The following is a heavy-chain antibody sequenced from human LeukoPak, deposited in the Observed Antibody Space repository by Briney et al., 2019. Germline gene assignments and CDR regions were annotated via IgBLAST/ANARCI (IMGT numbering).Heavy chain of an antibody. V-gene: IGHV4-59*12. CDR3: ARDRPDYSGSYYFDY. Sequence: SETLSLTCTVSGGSISGFYWCWIRQPPGQGLDWIGCISDSGSTIYNPSLKSRVTMSIDTSKNQFSLRLTSVTAADTAVYYCARDRPDYSGSYYFDYWGQGTLVTVSS. CDR2: ISDSGST. J-gene: IGHJ4*02. CDR1: GGSISGFY. D-gene: IGHD1-26*01.